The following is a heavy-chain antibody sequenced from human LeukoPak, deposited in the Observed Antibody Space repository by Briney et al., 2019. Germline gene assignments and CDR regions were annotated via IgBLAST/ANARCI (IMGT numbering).Heavy chain of an antibody. CDR1: GYTFTGYY. CDR2: INPNSGGT. J-gene: IGHJ4*02. Sequence: GASVKVSCKASGYTFTGYYMHWGRQAPGQGLEWMGRINPNSGGTNYAQKFQGRVTMTRDTSISTAYMELSRLRSDDTAVYYCARGDDYYDSSGYYAPYPRDYWGQGTLVTVSS. CDR3: ARGDDYYDSSGYYAPYPRDY. D-gene: IGHD3-22*01. V-gene: IGHV1-2*06.